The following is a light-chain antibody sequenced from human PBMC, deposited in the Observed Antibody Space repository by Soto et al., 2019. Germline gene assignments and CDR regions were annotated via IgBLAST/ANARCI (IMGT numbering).Light chain of an antibody. CDR3: QHRTPWLWT. CDR2: EAS. V-gene: IGKV3-11*01. CDR1: QSVSSH. J-gene: IGKJ1*01. Sequence: DSVLTQTPATLSLSPGESPTLSCRASQSVSSHLAWYQLKPGQAPRLLIYEASKRATGIPARFSGSGSGTDFTLTISSLEPEDSAVYYCQHRTPWLWTFGQGTKVEIK.